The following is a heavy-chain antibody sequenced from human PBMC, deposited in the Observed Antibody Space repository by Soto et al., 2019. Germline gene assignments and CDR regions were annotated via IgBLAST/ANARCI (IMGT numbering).Heavy chain of an antibody. CDR2: IIPTFGTA. J-gene: IGHJ4*02. D-gene: IGHD5-12*01. CDR3: ARDAGRDGYKYYFDY. CDR1: GGTFSSYA. V-gene: IGHV1-69*13. Sequence: SVKVSCKASGGTFSSYAISWVRQAPGHGLEWMGGIIPTFGTANYAQKFQGRVTITADESTSTAYMELSSLRSEDTAVYYCARDAGRDGYKYYFDYWGQGTLVTVSS.